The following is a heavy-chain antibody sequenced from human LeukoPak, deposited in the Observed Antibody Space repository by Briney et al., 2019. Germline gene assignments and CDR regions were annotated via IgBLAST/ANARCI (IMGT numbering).Heavy chain of an antibody. J-gene: IGHJ4*02. V-gene: IGHV4-59*01. CDR3: ARLSRGYHIDY. CDR2: IYYSGST. CDR1: GGSISSYY. Sequence: SETLSLTCTVSGGSISSYYWSWIRQPPGKGLEWVGYIYYSGSTNYNPSLKSRVTISVDTSKDQFSLKLSSVTAADTAVYYCARLSRGYHIDYWGQGTLVTVSS. D-gene: IGHD5-18*01.